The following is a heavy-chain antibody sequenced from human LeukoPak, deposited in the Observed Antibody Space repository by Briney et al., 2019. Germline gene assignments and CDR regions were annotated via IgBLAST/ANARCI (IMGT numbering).Heavy chain of an antibody. J-gene: IGHJ5*02. Sequence: GGSLRLSCAASGFTFSNYAMSWVRQAPGKGLEWVSSISDSGGSTYYADSVKGRFTISRDNSKNTLYLQMNSLRAEDTAVYYCARLGSGSGSYGWFDPWGQGTLVTVSS. CDR2: ISDSGGST. V-gene: IGHV3-23*01. D-gene: IGHD3-10*01. CDR1: GFTFSNYA. CDR3: ARLGSGSGSYGWFDP.